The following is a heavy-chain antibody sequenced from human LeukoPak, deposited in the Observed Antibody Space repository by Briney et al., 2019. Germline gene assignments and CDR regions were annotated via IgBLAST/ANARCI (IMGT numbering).Heavy chain of an antibody. J-gene: IGHJ3*02. D-gene: IGHD2-15*01. Sequence: GGSLRLSCAASGFTFNSYWMSWVRQAPGKGLEWVANIKEDGSEKYYVDSVKGRFTISRDSAKNSLYLQMSSLRVEDTAVYYCARYSSEVLDLTRIDAFDIWGQGTMVTVSS. CDR2: IKEDGSEK. CDR3: ARYSSEVLDLTRIDAFDI. CDR1: GFTFNSYW. V-gene: IGHV3-7*01.